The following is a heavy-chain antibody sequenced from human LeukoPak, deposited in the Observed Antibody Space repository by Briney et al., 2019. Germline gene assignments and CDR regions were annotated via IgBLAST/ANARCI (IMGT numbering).Heavy chain of an antibody. CDR1: GFTFSGYG. J-gene: IGHJ3*02. Sequence: LPGGSLRLSCAASGFTFSGYGMHWVRQAPGKGLEWVAVIWYDGSNDDYADSVKGRFTISRDNAKNSLYLQMNSLRAEDTAVYCCARGIAAAYVLDAFDIWGQGTMVTVSS. V-gene: IGHV3-33*03. CDR2: IWYDGSND. CDR3: ARGIAAAYVLDAFDI. D-gene: IGHD6-13*01.